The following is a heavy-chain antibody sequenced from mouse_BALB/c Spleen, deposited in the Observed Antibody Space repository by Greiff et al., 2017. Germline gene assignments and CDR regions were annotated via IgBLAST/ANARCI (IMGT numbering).Heavy chain of an antibody. J-gene: IGHJ2*01. CDR2: ISYSGST. CDR1: GYSITSDYA. V-gene: IGHV3-2*02. CDR3: ARDYRCYFDY. Sequence: EVMLVESGPGLVKPSQSLSLTCTVTGYSITSDYAWNWIRQFPGNQLEWMGYISYSGSTSYNPSLKSRISITRDTSKNQFFLQLNSVTTEDTATYYGARDYRCYFDYWGQGTTLTVSS. D-gene: IGHD2-14*01.